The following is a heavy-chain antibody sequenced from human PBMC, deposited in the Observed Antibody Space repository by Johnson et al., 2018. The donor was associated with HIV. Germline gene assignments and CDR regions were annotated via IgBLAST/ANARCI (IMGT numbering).Heavy chain of an antibody. CDR2: ISYDGSNK. D-gene: IGHD3-3*01. V-gene: IGHV3-30*04. J-gene: IGHJ3*02. Sequence: QVQLVESGGGVVQPGRSLRLSCAASGFTFSSYAMHWVRQAPGKGLEWVAVISYDGSNKYYADSVKGRFTISRDNSKNTLYLQMNSLRAEDTAVYYCARAGGIFGVEDAFDIWGQGTMVTVA. CDR3: ARAGGIFGVEDAFDI. CDR1: GFTFSSYA.